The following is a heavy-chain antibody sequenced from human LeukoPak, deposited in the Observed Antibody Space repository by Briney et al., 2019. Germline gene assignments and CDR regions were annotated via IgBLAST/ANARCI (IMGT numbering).Heavy chain of an antibody. CDR2: ISSSSSYT. V-gene: IGHV3-11*06. Sequence: GGSLRLSCAASGFTFSDYYVSWIRQAPGKGLEWVSYISSSSSYTNYADSVKGRFTISRDNAKNSLYLQMNSLRAEDTAVYYCARGADAYDILTGNPFDYWGQGTLVTVSS. CDR1: GFTFSDYY. J-gene: IGHJ4*02. D-gene: IGHD3-9*01. CDR3: ARGADAYDILTGNPFDY.